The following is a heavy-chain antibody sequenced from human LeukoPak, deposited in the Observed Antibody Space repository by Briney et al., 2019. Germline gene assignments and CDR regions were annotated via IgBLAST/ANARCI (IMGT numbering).Heavy chain of an antibody. CDR1: GGSISSYY. V-gene: IGHV4-4*07. CDR2: IHASGST. CDR3: ARVTDPRYNWFDP. D-gene: IGHD2-21*02. Sequence: SETLSLTCTVSGGSISSYYWTWIRQPAGKGPEWIGRIHASGSTNYNPSLKSRVNMSVDTSKNQFSLKLNSVTAADTAVYYCARVTDPRYNWFDPWGQGTLVTDSS. J-gene: IGHJ5*02.